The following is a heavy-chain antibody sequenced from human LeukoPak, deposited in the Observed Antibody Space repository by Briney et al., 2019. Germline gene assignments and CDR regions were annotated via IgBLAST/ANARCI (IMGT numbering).Heavy chain of an antibody. CDR3: TKRPTLYYYDSSGYYYFDY. D-gene: IGHD3-22*01. V-gene: IGHV3-23*01. Sequence: PGGSLRLSCAASGFTFSSYAMSWVRQAPGKGLEWVSAISGSGGSTYYADSVKGRFTISRDNSKNTLYLQMNSLRAEDTAVYYCTKRPTLYYYDSSGYYYFDYWGQGTLVTVSS. CDR2: ISGSGGST. CDR1: GFTFSSYA. J-gene: IGHJ4*02.